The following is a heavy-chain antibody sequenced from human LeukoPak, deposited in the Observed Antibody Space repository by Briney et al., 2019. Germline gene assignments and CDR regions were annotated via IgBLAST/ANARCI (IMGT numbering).Heavy chain of an antibody. CDR3: ARDRTRDGYNQGRVFDY. V-gene: IGHV3-30-3*01. CDR2: ISYDGSNK. Sequence: PGGSLRLSCAASGFTFSSYAMHWVRQAPGKGLEWVAVISYDGSNKYYADSVKGRITISRDNSKNTLYLQMNSLRAEDTAVYYCARDRTRDGYNQGRVFDYWGQGTLVTVSS. J-gene: IGHJ4*02. D-gene: IGHD5-24*01. CDR1: GFTFSSYA.